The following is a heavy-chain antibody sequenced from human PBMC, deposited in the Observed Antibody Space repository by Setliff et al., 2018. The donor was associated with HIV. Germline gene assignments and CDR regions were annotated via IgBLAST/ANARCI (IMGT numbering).Heavy chain of an antibody. V-gene: IGHV3-23*01. D-gene: IGHD6-13*01. Sequence: PGGSLRLSCAASGFSFSDYAMSWVRQAPGKGLEWVSAISGSGGSTYYADSVKGRFTISRDNSKNTLYLQMNSLRPEDTAVYYCARDCRVGWVFTYGMDVWGQGTLVTVSS. CDR3: ARDCRVGWVFTYGMDV. CDR1: GFSFSDYA. CDR2: ISGSGGST. J-gene: IGHJ6*02.